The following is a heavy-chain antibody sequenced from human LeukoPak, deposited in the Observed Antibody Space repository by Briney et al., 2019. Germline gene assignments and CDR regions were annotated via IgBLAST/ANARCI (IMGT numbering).Heavy chain of an antibody. D-gene: IGHD3-22*01. V-gene: IGHV3-33*01. CDR2: IWYDESNK. Sequence: GGSLRLSCAASGFTFSSYGMHWVRQAPGKGLEWVAVIWYDESNKYYADSVEGRFTISRDNSKNTLYLHMNSLRAEDTAVYYCARAHEIVYYDTSGYYYAPVDYWGQGTLVTVSS. J-gene: IGHJ4*02. CDR1: GFTFSSYG. CDR3: ARAHEIVYYDTSGYYYAPVDY.